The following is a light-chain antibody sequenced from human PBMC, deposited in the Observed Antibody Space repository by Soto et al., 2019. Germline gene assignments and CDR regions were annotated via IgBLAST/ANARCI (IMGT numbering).Light chain of an antibody. Sequence: QSVLTQPPSVSGAPGQNITISCTGSSSNFGAHYDVHWYKQLPGGAPNVLIYGNKYRPSGVPDRFSGSKSGTSASLAITGLQADDEGDYFCQSYDISLTAYVFGPGTKVTV. J-gene: IGLJ1*01. V-gene: IGLV1-40*01. CDR3: QSYDISLTAYV. CDR1: SSNFGAHYD. CDR2: GNK.